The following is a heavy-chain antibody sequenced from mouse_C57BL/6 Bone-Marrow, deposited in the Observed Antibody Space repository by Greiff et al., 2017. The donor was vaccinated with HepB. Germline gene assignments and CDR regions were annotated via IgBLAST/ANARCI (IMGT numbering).Heavy chain of an antibody. CDR3: ARLYYSNAYYAMDY. CDR2: IYPGSGST. J-gene: IGHJ4*01. CDR1: GYTFTSYW. V-gene: IGHV1-55*01. D-gene: IGHD2-5*01. Sequence: QVQLQQPGAELVKPGASVKMSCKASGYTFTSYWITWVKQRPGQGLEWIGEIYPGSGSTNYNEKFKSKATLTVDRSSSTAYMQLSSLTSEDSAVYYCARLYYSNAYYAMDYWGQGTSVTVSA.